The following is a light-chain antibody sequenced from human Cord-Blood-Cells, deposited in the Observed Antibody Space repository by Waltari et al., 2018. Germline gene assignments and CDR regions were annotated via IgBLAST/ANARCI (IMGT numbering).Light chain of an antibody. CDR3: QSYDSSNWV. V-gene: IGLV6-57*01. CDR1: SGSIASNY. Sequence: SASPGKTVTISCTRSSGSIASNYVQWYQQRPGSSPTSVIFEDNQRPSGVPDLFSGSIDSSSNAAALTIAGLKTEDEADYYCQSYDSSNWVFGGGTKLTVL. CDR2: EDN. J-gene: IGLJ3*02.